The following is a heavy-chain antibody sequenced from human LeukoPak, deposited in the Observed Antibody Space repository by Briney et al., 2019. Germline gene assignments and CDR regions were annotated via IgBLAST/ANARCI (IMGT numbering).Heavy chain of an antibody. Sequence: GGSLRLSCAASGFTFSSYAMHWVRQAPGKGLEWVAVISYDGSNKYYAASVKGRFTISRDNSKNTLYLQMNSLRAEDTAVYYCARAVSRDYDSSGYYIYWGQGTLVTVSS. J-gene: IGHJ4*02. CDR3: ARAVSRDYDSSGYYIY. D-gene: IGHD3-22*01. V-gene: IGHV3-30*01. CDR1: GFTFSSYA. CDR2: ISYDGSNK.